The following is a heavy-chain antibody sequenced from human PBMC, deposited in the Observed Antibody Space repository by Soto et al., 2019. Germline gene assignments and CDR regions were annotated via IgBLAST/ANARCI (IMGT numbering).Heavy chain of an antibody. CDR3: AKRRGAGGHFDY. D-gene: IGHD2-15*01. V-gene: IGHV3-23*01. CDR2: VSIGGST. CDR1: GFTFSSYA. J-gene: IGHJ4*02. Sequence: GGSLRLSCAASGFTFSSYAMSWVRQGPGKGLEWVAVVSIGGSTHYADSVRGRFTISRDNSKNTLSLQMNSLTAEDTAVYFCAKRRGAGGHFDYWGQGALVTVSS.